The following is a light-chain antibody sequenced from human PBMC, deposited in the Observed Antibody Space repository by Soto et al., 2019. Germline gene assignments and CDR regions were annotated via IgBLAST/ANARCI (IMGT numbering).Light chain of an antibody. CDR3: QQRSDWPLT. Sequence: EIVLTQSPATLSLTPGGGATLSCRASQSVGNALAWYQQKPGQAPRLLIYAASNRATGIPARFSGSGSGTDFTFTISSLEPEDFAVYYCQQRSDWPLTFGGGTKVEIK. V-gene: IGKV3-11*01. CDR1: QSVGNA. CDR2: AAS. J-gene: IGKJ4*01.